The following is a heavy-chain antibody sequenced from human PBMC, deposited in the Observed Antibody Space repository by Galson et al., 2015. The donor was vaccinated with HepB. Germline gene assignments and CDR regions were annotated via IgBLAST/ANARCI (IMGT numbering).Heavy chain of an antibody. CDR3: ARVRPLRRYCGGGCSFYGAFDI. J-gene: IGHJ3*02. CDR1: GYTFTSYY. CDR2: INPSGGST. V-gene: IGHV1-46*01. D-gene: IGHD2-21*02. Sequence: SCKASGYTFTSYYMHWVRQAPGQGLEWMGIINPSGGSTSYAQKFQGRVTMTRDTSTSTVYMELSSLRSEDTAVYYCARVRPLRRYCGGGCSFYGAFDIWGQGTMVTVSS.